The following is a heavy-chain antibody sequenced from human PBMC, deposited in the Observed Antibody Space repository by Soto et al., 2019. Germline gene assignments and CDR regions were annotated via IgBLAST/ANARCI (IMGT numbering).Heavy chain of an antibody. J-gene: IGHJ3*02. Sequence: SETLSLTCTVSGGSISSYYWSWIRQPPGKGLEWIGYIYYSGSTNYNPSLKSRVTISVDTSKNQSSLKLSSVTAADTAVYYCARERPRRGDYGDAFDIWGQGTMVTVSS. CDR1: GGSISSYY. V-gene: IGHV4-59*01. CDR2: IYYSGST. CDR3: ARERPRRGDYGDAFDI. D-gene: IGHD4-17*01.